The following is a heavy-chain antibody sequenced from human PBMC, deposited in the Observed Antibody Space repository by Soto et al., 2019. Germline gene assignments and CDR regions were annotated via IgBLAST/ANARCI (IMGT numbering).Heavy chain of an antibody. D-gene: IGHD6-13*01. CDR1: GDSISSSSSYY. Sequence: SETLSLTCTVSGDSISSSSSYYWGWIRQPPGKGLEYIGSIYYSGNTYYNPSLESRLTISVDTSKNQFSLRLTSVTAADTAVYFCARHYITATGLFVSTLTGYYFDFWGQGTLVTVSS. V-gene: IGHV4-39*01. CDR2: IYYSGNT. CDR3: ARHYITATGLFVSTLTGYYFDF. J-gene: IGHJ4*02.